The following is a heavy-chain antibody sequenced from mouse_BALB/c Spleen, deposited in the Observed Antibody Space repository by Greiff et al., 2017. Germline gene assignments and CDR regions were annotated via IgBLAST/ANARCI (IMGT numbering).Heavy chain of an antibody. CDR3: ASLPIYYYGSSYAMDY. D-gene: IGHD1-1*01. CDR2: ISYDGSN. CDR1: GYSITSGYY. J-gene: IGHJ4*01. V-gene: IGHV3-6*02. Sequence: EVKLVESGPGLVKPSQSLSLTCSVTGYSITSGYYWNWIRQFPGNKLEWMGYISYDGSNNYNPSLKNRISITRDTSKNQFFLKLNSVTTEDTATYYCASLPIYYYGSSYAMDYWGQGTSVTVSS.